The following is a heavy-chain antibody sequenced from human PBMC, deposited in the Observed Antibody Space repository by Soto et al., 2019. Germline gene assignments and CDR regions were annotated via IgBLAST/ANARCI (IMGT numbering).Heavy chain of an antibody. CDR2: ISWNSGSI. J-gene: IGHJ4*02. CDR3: AKGVAAWGYFDY. CDR1: GFTFDDYA. V-gene: IGHV3-9*01. D-gene: IGHD2-15*01. Sequence: EVQLVESGGGLVQPGRSLIRSCAASGFTFDDYAMHWVRQAPGEGLEWVSGISWNSGSIGYADSVKGRFTISRANAKNSLYLQMNSLRAEDTALYYCAKGVAAWGYFDYWGQGTLVTVSS.